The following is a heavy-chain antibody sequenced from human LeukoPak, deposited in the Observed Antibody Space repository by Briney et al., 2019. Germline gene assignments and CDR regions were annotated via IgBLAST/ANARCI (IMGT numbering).Heavy chain of an antibody. CDR3: ARHCGN. J-gene: IGHJ4*02. CDR1: GGSFSGYY. D-gene: IGHD2-21*01. V-gene: IGHV4-34*01. CDR2: INHSGST. Sequence: SETLSLTCAVYGGSFSGYYWSWIRQPPGKGLEWIGEINHSGSTYYNPSLKSRVTISVDTSKNQFSLKLSSVTAADTAVYYCARHCGNWGQGTLVTVSS.